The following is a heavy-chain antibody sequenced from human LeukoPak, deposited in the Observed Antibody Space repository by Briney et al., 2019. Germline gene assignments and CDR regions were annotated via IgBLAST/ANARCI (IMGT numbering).Heavy chain of an antibody. CDR2: ISYDGSTK. V-gene: IGHV3-30*18. D-gene: IGHD2-15*01. CDR1: GFTFSNYG. Sequence: PGGSLRLSCAASGFTFSNYGMHWVRQAPGKGLEWVAVISYDGSTKYYADSVKGRFTISRDNSKNTVYLQMNSLKPEDTAVYYCAKEVVVVAATGWFDSWGRGTLVTVSS. CDR3: AKEVVVVAATGWFDS. J-gene: IGHJ5*01.